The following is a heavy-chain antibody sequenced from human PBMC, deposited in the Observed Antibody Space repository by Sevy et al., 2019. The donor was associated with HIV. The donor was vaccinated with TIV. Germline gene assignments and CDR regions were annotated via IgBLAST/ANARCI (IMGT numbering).Heavy chain of an antibody. CDR1: GYTFTTYG. Sequence: ASVKVSCKASGYTFTTYGITWVRQAPGQGVEWMGWISSYNGNTNYPQNLQDRVTMTTDTFTSTAYMELRSLRSDDTAVYYCARDFFMDVWGHGTTVTVSS. J-gene: IGHJ6*02. CDR3: ARDFFMDV. V-gene: IGHV1-18*01. D-gene: IGHD3-3*01. CDR2: ISSYNGNT.